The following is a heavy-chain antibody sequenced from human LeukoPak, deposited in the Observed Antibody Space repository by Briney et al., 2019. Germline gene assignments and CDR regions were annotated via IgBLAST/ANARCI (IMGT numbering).Heavy chain of an antibody. CDR1: GFTFSSYA. V-gene: IGHV3-23*01. D-gene: IGHD2-2*01. J-gene: IGHJ4*02. CDR3: AKADIVVVPAAQSDY. Sequence: GGSLRLSCAASGFTFSSYAMSWVRQAPGKGPEWVSAISGSGGSTYYADSVKGRFTISRDNSKNTLYLQMNSLRAEDTAVYYCAKADIVVVPAAQSDYWGQGTLVTVSS. CDR2: ISGSGGST.